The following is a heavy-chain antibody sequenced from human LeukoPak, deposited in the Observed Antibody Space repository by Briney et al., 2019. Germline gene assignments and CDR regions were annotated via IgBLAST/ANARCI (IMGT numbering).Heavy chain of an antibody. CDR1: GFTFSSCA. Sequence: GGSLRLSCAASGFTFSSCAMSWVRQAPGKGLEWVSAISGSGGSTYYADSVKGRFTISRDNSKNTLYLQMNSLRAEDTAVYYCAKDLPQSYYYDSSGYPYYFDYWGQGTLVTVSS. V-gene: IGHV3-23*01. J-gene: IGHJ4*02. CDR3: AKDLPQSYYYDSSGYPYYFDY. CDR2: ISGSGGST. D-gene: IGHD3-22*01.